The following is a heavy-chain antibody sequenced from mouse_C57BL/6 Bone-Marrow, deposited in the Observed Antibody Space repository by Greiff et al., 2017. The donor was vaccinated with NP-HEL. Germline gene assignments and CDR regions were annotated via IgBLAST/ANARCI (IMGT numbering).Heavy chain of an antibody. V-gene: IGHV5-6*02. CDR1: GFTFSSYG. Sequence: DVKLVESGGDLVKPGGSLKLSCAASGFTFSSYGMSWVRQTPDKRLEWVATISSGGSYTYYPDSVKGRFTISRDNAKNTLYLQMSSLKSEDTAMYYCARPRDYGFAYWGQGTLVTVSA. D-gene: IGHD2-4*01. CDR2: ISSGGSYT. J-gene: IGHJ3*01. CDR3: ARPRDYGFAY.